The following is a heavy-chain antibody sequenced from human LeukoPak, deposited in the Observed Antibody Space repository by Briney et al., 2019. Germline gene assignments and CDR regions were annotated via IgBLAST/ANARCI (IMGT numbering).Heavy chain of an antibody. CDR3: ARVPRGYYFDY. J-gene: IGHJ4*02. Sequence: SETLSLTCAVYGRSFSGYYWSWIRQPPGKGLEWIGEINHSGSTNYNPSLKSRVTISVDTSKNQFSLKLSSVTAADTAVYYCARVPRGYYFDYWGQGTLVTVSS. CDR1: GRSFSGYY. CDR2: INHSGST. D-gene: IGHD1-26*01. V-gene: IGHV4-34*01.